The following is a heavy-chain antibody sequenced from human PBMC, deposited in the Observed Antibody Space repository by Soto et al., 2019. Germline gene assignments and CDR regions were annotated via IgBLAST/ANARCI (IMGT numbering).Heavy chain of an antibody. D-gene: IGHD3-3*01. CDR2: IYSGGST. V-gene: IGHV3-53*01. CDR3: ARAAGPTDTYYDFWSGYYTVPFYFDY. J-gene: IGHJ4*02. Sequence: QPGGFLRLSCAASGFTVSRNYMSWVRQAPGKGLEWVSVIYSGGSTYYADSVKGRFTISRDNSKNTLYLQMNSLRAEDTAVYYCARAAGPTDTYYDFWSGYYTVPFYFDYWGQGTLVTVSS. CDR1: GFTVSRNY.